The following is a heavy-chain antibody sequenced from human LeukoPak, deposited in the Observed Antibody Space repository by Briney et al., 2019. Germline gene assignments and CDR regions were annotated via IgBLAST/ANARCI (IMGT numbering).Heavy chain of an antibody. CDR1: GFTFSSYG. CDR3: ARDRLHYDSLTGYPAD. Sequence: HPGTSLRLSCAASGFTFSSYGMHWVRQAPGKGLEWVAVIWYDGSNKYYADSVKGRFTISRDNSKNTLYLQMNSLRAEDTAVYYCARDRLHYDSLTGYPADWGQGTLVTVSS. V-gene: IGHV3-33*08. D-gene: IGHD3-9*01. J-gene: IGHJ4*02. CDR2: IWYDGSNK.